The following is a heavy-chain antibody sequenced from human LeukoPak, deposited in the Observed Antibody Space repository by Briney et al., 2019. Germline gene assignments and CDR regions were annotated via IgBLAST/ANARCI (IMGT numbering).Heavy chain of an antibody. CDR3: AWVRYSSGWRQSDY. CDR2: INHSGST. V-gene: IGHV4-34*01. J-gene: IGHJ4*02. D-gene: IGHD6-19*01. Sequence: SETLSLTCAVYGGSFSGYYWSWIRQPPGKGLEWIGEINHSGSTNYNPSLKSRVTISVDTSKNQFSLKLSSVTAADTAVYYCAWVRYSSGWRQSDYWGQGTLVTVSS. CDR1: GGSFSGYY.